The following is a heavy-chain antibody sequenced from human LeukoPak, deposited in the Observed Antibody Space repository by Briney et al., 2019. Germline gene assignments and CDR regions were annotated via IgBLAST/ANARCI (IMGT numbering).Heavy chain of an antibody. D-gene: IGHD2-15*01. CDR1: GCTFSNAW. V-gene: IGHV3-7*01. Sequence: GGSLRLSCAASGCTFSNAWMSWVRQAPGKGLEWVAFIRKRGIETNYVDSVKGRFTITRDNARNSLFLQMNSLRAEDTAVYYCAREDGYCSGGNCYSYFVSWGQGTLVTVSS. CDR3: AREDGYCSGGNCYSYFVS. J-gene: IGHJ4*02. CDR2: IRKRGIET.